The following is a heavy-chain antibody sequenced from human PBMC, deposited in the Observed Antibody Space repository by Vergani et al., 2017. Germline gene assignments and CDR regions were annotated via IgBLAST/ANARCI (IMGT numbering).Heavy chain of an antibody. D-gene: IGHD4-17*01. CDR2: IWYDGSNK. J-gene: IGHJ4*02. Sequence: QVQLVESGGGVVQPGRSLRLSCAASGFTFSSYGMHWVRQAPGKGLEWVAVIWYDGSNKYYADSVKGRFTISRDNSKNTLYLQMNSLRAEDTAVYYCARGSDDGDYGAFDYWGQGTLVTVSS. CDR1: GFTFSSYG. V-gene: IGHV3-33*01. CDR3: ARGSDDGDYGAFDY.